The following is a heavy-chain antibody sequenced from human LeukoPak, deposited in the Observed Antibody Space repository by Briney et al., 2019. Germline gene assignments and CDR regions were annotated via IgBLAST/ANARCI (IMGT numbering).Heavy chain of an antibody. CDR2: IYYSGST. CDR1: GGSISSYY. CDR3: ARGIEENYYDSSGYYYGMDYFDY. V-gene: IGHV4-59*01. D-gene: IGHD3-22*01. Sequence: SETLSLTCTASGGSISSYYWSWIRQPPGKGLEWIGYIYYSGSTNYNPSLKSRVTISVDTSKNQFSLKLSSVTAADTAVYYCARGIEENYYDSSGYYYGMDYFDYWGQGTLVTVSS. J-gene: IGHJ4*02.